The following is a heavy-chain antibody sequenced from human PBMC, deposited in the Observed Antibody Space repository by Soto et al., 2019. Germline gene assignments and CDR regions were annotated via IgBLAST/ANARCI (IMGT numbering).Heavy chain of an antibody. D-gene: IGHD3-10*01. Sequence: PSETLSLTCTVSGGSISSSSYYWGWIRQPPGKGLEWIGSIYYSGSTYYNPSLKSRVTISVDTSKNQFSLKLSSVTAADTAVYYCARHQGRGRCLQSYYYYYGTDVWGPGTTLTVSS. CDR1: GGSISSSSYY. V-gene: IGHV4-39*01. J-gene: IGHJ6*02. CDR2: IYYSGST. CDR3: ARHQGRGRCLQSYYYYYGTDV.